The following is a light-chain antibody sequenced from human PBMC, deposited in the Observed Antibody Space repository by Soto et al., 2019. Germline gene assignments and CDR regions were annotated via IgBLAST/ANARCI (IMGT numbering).Light chain of an antibody. CDR3: QQLYTLPFT. CDR1: HDISTF. Sequence: DIQLTQSPSLLSASIGDRVTITCRASHDISTFLAWYQQKPGKAPKLLIYAASTLQSGVPSRFSGSGSGTDFTLTISGLLPEDFAAYHCQQLYTLPFTFGQGTRLEIK. V-gene: IGKV1-9*01. CDR2: AAS. J-gene: IGKJ5*01.